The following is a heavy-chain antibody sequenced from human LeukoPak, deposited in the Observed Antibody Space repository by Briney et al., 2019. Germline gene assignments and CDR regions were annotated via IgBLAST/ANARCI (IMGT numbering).Heavy chain of an antibody. Sequence: ASVKVSCKASGYTFTSCGISWVRQAPGQGLEWMGWISAYNGNTNYAQKLQGRVTMTTDTSTSTAYMELRSLRSDDTAVYYCARDGDYDFWSGASYYYYGMDVWGQGTTVTVSS. D-gene: IGHD3-3*01. CDR3: ARDGDYDFWSGASYYYYGMDV. CDR2: ISAYNGNT. J-gene: IGHJ6*02. CDR1: GYTFTSCG. V-gene: IGHV1-18*01.